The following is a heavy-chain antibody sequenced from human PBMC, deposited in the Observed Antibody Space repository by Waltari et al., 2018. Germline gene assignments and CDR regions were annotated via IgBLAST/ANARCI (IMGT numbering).Heavy chain of an antibody. CDR3: TRNPYDFWGGYADQWFDP. CDR2: ISGYNADT. D-gene: IGHD3-3*01. Sequence: QVQLVQSGAEVKKPGASVKVSCKTSGYTFTSYGVSWVRQAPGQGLEWMGLISGYNADTNYAQRLQGTVTTTADISTTTAYMELRSRTSDDTAMYYCTRNPYDFWGGYADQWFDPWGQGTLVTVSS. J-gene: IGHJ5*02. V-gene: IGHV1-18*04. CDR1: GYTFTSYG.